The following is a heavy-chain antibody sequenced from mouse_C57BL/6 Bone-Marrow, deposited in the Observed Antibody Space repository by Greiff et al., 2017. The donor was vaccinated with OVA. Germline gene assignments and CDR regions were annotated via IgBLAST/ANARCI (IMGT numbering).Heavy chain of an antibody. CDR1: GYTFTDHN. CDR2: IYPRDGST. Sequence: QVQLQQSEAELVKPGASVKISCKVSGYTFTDHNIHWLKQRPEPGLEWIGYIYPRDGSTTSNEQFKSKATLTADKSSSTAYMQLNSLTAEDSAVYVWGGPFAMDYWGQGTSVTVSS. CDR3: GGPFAMDY. D-gene: IGHD1-1*02. V-gene: IGHV1-78*01. J-gene: IGHJ4*01.